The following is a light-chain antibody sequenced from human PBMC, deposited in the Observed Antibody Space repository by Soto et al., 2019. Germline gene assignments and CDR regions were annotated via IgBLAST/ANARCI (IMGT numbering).Light chain of an antibody. V-gene: IGLV2-14*01. CDR3: ISYTSDDVRYV. J-gene: IGLJ1*01. Sequence: QSVLTQPASVSGSPGQSITISCTGSSSDVGAYTSVSWYQQHPGKAPKLMIYEVSNRPSGVSRRFSGSKSGNTASLTISGLQSEDEADYYCISYTSDDVRYVFGTGTKVTVL. CDR2: EVS. CDR1: SSDVGAYTS.